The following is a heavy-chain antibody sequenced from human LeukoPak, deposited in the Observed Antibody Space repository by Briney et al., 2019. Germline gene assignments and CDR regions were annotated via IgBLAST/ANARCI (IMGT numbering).Heavy chain of an antibody. CDR2: INHSGST. V-gene: IGHV4-34*01. CDR1: GGSFSGYY. J-gene: IGHJ4*02. CDR3: ARGHYYGSSGYYGY. Sequence: SETLSLTCAVYGGSFSGYYRSWIRQPPGKGLEWIGEINHSGSTNYNPSLKSRVTISVDTSKNQFSLKLSSVTAADTAVYYCARGHYYGSSGYYGYWGQGTLVTVSS. D-gene: IGHD3-22*01.